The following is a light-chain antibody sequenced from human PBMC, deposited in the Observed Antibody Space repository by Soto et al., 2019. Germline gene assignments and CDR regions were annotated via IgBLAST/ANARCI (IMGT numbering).Light chain of an antibody. CDR3: QQYGSSPWT. J-gene: IGKJ1*01. Sequence: EIVLTQSPATLSLSPGERATLSCGASQSVSNNYLAWYQQKPGLAPRLLIYDASSRATGIPDRFSGSGSGTDFTLTISRLEPEDFAVYYCQQYGSSPWTFGQGTKVEIK. CDR1: QSVSNNY. CDR2: DAS. V-gene: IGKV3D-20*01.